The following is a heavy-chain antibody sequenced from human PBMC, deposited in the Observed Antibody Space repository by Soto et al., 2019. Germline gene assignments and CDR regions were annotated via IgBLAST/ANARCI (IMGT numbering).Heavy chain of an antibody. J-gene: IGHJ4*02. Sequence: QVQLQESGPGLVKPSGTLSLTCAVSGGSISSNWWSWVRQPPGKGLQWIGEIYHSGSTNYIPSLKSRVTISVDKSRNQFSLQLSSVTAADTAVYYCARRWGEGRVDYWGQGTLVTVSS. CDR3: ARRWGEGRVDY. V-gene: IGHV4-4*02. CDR1: GGSISSNW. CDR2: IYHSGST. D-gene: IGHD3-10*01.